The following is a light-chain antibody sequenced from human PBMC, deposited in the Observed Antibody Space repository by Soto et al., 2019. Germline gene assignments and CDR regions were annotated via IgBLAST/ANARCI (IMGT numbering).Light chain of an antibody. V-gene: IGLV2-8*01. CDR3: SSYAGSSNV. Sequence: QSVLTQPPSASGSPGQSVAISCTGTSSDVGGYNYVSWYQQHPGKAPKLMVYEVNKRPSGVPDRFSGSKSSNTASLSVSGLQAEDEADSYCSSYAGSSNVFGTGTKVTVL. CDR1: SSDVGGYNY. J-gene: IGLJ1*01. CDR2: EVN.